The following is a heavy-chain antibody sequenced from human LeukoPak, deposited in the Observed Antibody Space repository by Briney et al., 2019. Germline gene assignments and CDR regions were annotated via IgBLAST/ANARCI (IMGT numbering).Heavy chain of an antibody. CDR3: ARGWYYDSSGYNNPTYYYYYGMDV. Sequence: SETLSLTCTVSGGSISSYYWSWIRQPPRKGLEWIGYIYYSGSTNYNPSLKSRVTISVDTSKNQFSLKLSSVTAADTAVYYCARGWYYDSSGYNNPTYYYYYGMDVWGQGTTVTVSS. V-gene: IGHV4-59*01. CDR1: GGSISSYY. D-gene: IGHD3-22*01. J-gene: IGHJ6*02. CDR2: IYYSGST.